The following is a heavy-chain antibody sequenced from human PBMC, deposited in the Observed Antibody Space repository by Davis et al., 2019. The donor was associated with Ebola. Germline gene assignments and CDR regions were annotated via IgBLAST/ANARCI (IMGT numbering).Heavy chain of an antibody. Sequence: ASVKVSCKASGYTFTSYNITWVRQASGQGLAWMGYMNPNSGNTAYAQEFQGRVTMTRDTPVSTAYLELSSLTSEDTAVYYCARAGPITMIVVRGGFDPWGQGTLVTVSS. D-gene: IGHD3-22*01. V-gene: IGHV1-8*01. CDR2: MNPNSGNT. J-gene: IGHJ5*02. CDR1: GYTFTSYN. CDR3: ARAGPITMIVVRGGFDP.